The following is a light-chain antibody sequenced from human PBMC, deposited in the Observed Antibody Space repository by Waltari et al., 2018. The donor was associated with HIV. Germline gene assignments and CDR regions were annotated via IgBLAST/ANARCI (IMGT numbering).Light chain of an antibody. Sequence: AIRMTQSPSSFSASTGDRVTITCRASQPIGSSLAWYQQKPGEAPYLLVYGASTLQSGGPSRFSGSGAGTDFTLTITCLQVEDFATYFCQQYHTNPLTFGGGSKVEI. CDR2: GAS. CDR3: QQYHTNPLT. J-gene: IGKJ4*01. CDR1: QPIGSS. V-gene: IGKV1-8*01.